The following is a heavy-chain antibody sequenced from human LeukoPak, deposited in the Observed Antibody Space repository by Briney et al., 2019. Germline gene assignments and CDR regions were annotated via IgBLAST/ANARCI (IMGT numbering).Heavy chain of an antibody. CDR1: GFTFSTYG. V-gene: IGHV3-30*02. CDR3: AKVVGLFAEYFQH. J-gene: IGHJ1*01. CDR2: IQNDEIDK. D-gene: IGHD3-10*01. Sequence: GGSLRLSCAASGFTFSTYGMHWVRQAPGKGLEWVAFIQNDEIDKFYADSVRGRFTISRDNSKNTLSLQINSLRAEDTAVYYCAKVVGLFAEYFQHWGQGTLVTVSS.